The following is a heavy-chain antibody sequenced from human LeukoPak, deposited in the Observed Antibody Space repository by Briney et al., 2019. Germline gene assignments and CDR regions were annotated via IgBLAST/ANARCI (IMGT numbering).Heavy chain of an antibody. CDR3: ARRDDIGDRFDY. Sequence: SETLSLTCAVYGGSFSGYYWSWIRQPPGKGLEWIGEINHSGSTNYNPSLKSRVTISVDTSKNQFSLKLSSVTAADTAVYYCARRDDIGDRFDYWGQGTLVTVSS. CDR1: GGSFSGYY. D-gene: IGHD3-9*01. J-gene: IGHJ4*02. V-gene: IGHV4-34*01. CDR2: INHSGST.